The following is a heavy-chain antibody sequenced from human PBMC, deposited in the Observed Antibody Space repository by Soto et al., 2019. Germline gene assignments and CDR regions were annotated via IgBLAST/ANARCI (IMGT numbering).Heavy chain of an antibody. CDR2: IIPILGIA. Sequence: QVQLVQSGAEVKKPGSSVKVSCKASGGTFSSYTISWVRQAPGQGLEWMGRIIPILGIANYAQKSQGRVTITADKSTSTAEMELSSLRSENTAVYYCAREYYGPGGMDVWGQVSTVTVSS. J-gene: IGHJ6*02. V-gene: IGHV1-69*08. CDR3: AREYYGPGGMDV. D-gene: IGHD3-10*01. CDR1: GGTFSSYT.